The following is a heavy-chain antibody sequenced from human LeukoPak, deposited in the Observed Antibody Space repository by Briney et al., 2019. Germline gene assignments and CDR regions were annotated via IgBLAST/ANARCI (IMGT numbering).Heavy chain of an antibody. CDR3: ARVHSAGYYYYLDV. V-gene: IGHV4-38-2*01. CDR2: IYHSGST. D-gene: IGHD2-15*01. CDR1: GYSISSGYY. Sequence: SETLSLTCAVSGYSISSGYYWGWIRLPPGKGLEWIGSIYHSGSTYYNPSLKSRVTISVDTSENQFSLKLSSVTAADTALYYCARVHSAGYYYYLDVWGKGTTVTVSS. J-gene: IGHJ6*03.